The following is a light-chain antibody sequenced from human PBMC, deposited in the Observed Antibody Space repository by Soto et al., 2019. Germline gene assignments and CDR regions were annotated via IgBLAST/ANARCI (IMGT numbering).Light chain of an antibody. CDR3: ALYMGSGIWV. CDR1: SDSVSISYY. CDR2: STN. J-gene: IGLJ3*02. Sequence: QTVVTQEPSFSVSPGKTVTLTCGLSSDSVSISYYPSWYQQTPGQAPRTLIYSTNTRSSGVPDRFSGSILGNKAALTITGAQADDECDYYCALYMGSGIWVFGGGTKLPVL. V-gene: IGLV8-61*01.